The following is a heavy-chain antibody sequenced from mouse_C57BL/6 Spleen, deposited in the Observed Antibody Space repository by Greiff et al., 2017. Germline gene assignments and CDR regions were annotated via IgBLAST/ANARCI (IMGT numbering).Heavy chain of an antibody. CDR2: IYPGSGST. CDR3: ARELVLRRYFDV. J-gene: IGHJ1*03. V-gene: IGHV1-55*01. CDR1: GYTFTSYW. Sequence: VQLQQPGAELVKPGASVTMSCKASGYTFTSYWITWVKQRPGQGLEWIGDIYPGSGSTKYNEKFKSKATLTVDTSASTAYMQLSSLTSEDSAVYYCARELVLRRYFDVWGTGTTVTVSS. D-gene: IGHD1-2*01.